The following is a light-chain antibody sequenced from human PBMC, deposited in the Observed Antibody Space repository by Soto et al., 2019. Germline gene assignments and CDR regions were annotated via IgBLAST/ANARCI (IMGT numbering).Light chain of an antibody. J-gene: IGKJ2*01. CDR3: QQYNNWLPT. CDR1: QSVSGN. Sequence: ERVMTHSPATLSVSPGERATLSCRASQSVSGNLAWYQQKHGQAPRLLIFGASTRATGIPARLSGSGPGTELGGTISSLQSEDFAVYNCQQYNNWLPTVGQGTQVHIK. CDR2: GAS. V-gene: IGKV3-15*01.